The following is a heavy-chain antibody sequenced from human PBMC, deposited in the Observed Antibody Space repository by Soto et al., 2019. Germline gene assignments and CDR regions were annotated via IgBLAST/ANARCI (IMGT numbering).Heavy chain of an antibody. Sequence: ASVKVSCKTSGYTFNTYGINWVRQAPGQGLELMGWISAYDGKTTYAEKFQGRVTLTTDTSTSTAYMELRSLRSDDTAVYYCARDFVGYCGGDCYKPGWFDPWGQGTLVTVSS. V-gene: IGHV1-18*01. CDR2: ISAYDGKT. D-gene: IGHD2-21*02. CDR1: GYTFNTYG. J-gene: IGHJ5*02. CDR3: ARDFVGYCGGDCYKPGWFDP.